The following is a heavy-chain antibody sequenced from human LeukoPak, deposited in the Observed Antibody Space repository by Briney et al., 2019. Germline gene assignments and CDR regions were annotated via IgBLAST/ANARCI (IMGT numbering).Heavy chain of an antibody. CDR3: ARAPTGAWVDP. V-gene: IGHV1-18*04. CDR2: ISAYNGNT. CDR1: GYTFTSYG. Sequence: GASVKVSFKASGYTFTSYGISWVRQAPGQGREGMGWISAYNGNTNYAQKLQGRVTMTTDTSTSTAYMELRSLRSDDTAVYYCARAPTGAWVDPWGQGTLVTVSS. J-gene: IGHJ5*02. D-gene: IGHD4-17*01.